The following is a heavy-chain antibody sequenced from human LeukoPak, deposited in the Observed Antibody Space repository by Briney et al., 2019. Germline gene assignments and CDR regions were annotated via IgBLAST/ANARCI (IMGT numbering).Heavy chain of an antibody. CDR3: AGVKTYYYDSSGYYAY. CDR2: IYSSGST. CDR1: GGPISSYY. V-gene: IGHV4-4*07. Sequence: SETLSLTCTVSGGPISSYYWSWIRQPAGKGLEWIGRIYSSGSTNYNPSLKSRVTISADTSKNQFSLKLSSVTAADTAVYYCAGVKTYYYDSSGYYAYWGQGTLVTVSS. J-gene: IGHJ4*02. D-gene: IGHD3-22*01.